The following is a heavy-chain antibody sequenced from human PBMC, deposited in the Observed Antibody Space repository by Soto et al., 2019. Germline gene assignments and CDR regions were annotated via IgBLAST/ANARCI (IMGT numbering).Heavy chain of an antibody. J-gene: IGHJ4*02. CDR2: TSTNNDDR. Sequence: QVQLVQSGPEVKEPGASVKVSCKASGYRFSTYGINWVRQAPGQGLEWLGWTSTNNDDRNYAQNFRGRVTFTTDTSTSTAYMELRSLISDDTAVYFCARERYVASRHSHFDSWGQGTQVTVSS. V-gene: IGHV1-18*04. CDR3: ARERYVASRHSHFDS. D-gene: IGHD6-6*01. CDR1: GYRFSTYG.